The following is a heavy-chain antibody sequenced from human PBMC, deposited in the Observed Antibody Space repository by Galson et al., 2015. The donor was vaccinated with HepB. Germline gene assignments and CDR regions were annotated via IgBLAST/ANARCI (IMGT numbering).Heavy chain of an antibody. D-gene: IGHD2-15*01. V-gene: IGHV6-1*01. Sequence: CAISGDSVSSNSAAWYWIRQSPSRGLEWLGRTYSRAKWYNDYAVSVRGRITINPDTSKNQFSLHLNFVTPEDTAVYYCARVAGTIYYYGMDVWGQGTTVTVSS. CDR2: TYSRAKWYN. J-gene: IGHJ6*02. CDR1: GDSVSSNSAA. CDR3: ARVAGTIYYYGMDV.